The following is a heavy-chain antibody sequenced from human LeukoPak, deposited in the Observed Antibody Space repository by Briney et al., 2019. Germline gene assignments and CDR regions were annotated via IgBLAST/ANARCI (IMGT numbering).Heavy chain of an antibody. CDR3: ARDYSGSGSYYFGY. V-gene: IGHV4-4*02. CDR1: GGSISSNNW. J-gene: IGHJ4*02. D-gene: IGHD3-10*01. Sequence: SETLSLTCALSGGSISSNNWWSWVRQPPGKGLEWIGEIYHSGSTNYNPSLKSRVTISVYKSKDQFSLELSSVTAADTAVYNCARDYSGSGSYYFGYWGQGTLVTVSS. CDR2: IYHSGST.